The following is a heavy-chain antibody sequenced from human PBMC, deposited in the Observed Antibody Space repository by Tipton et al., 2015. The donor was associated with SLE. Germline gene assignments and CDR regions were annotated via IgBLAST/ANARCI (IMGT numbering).Heavy chain of an antibody. V-gene: IGHV3-23*01. CDR2: ISSSAQST. CDR1: GFTFSSYS. CDR3: ARTRGRAPSDY. J-gene: IGHJ4*02. Sequence: SLRLSCAASGFTFSSYSMSWVRQAPGKGLETVSRISSSAQSTDYADSVKGRFTISRDNSKNTLYLQMNSLRAEDTAVYYCARTRGRAPSDYWGQGTLVTVSS. D-gene: IGHD1-14*01.